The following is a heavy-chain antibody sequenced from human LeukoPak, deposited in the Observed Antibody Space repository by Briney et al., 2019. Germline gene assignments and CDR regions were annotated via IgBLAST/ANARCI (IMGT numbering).Heavy chain of an antibody. Sequence: GGSLRLSCAASGFTFSSYGMHWVRQAPGKGLVWVSGISSDGGSTSYADSVKGRFTISRDNAKNTLYLQMNSLRAEDTAVYYCGRDWRDCSGGSCSPEIATWGQGTLVTVSS. CDR3: GRDWRDCSGGSCSPEIAT. CDR2: ISSDGGST. CDR1: GFTFSSYG. V-gene: IGHV3-74*01. D-gene: IGHD2-15*01. J-gene: IGHJ4*02.